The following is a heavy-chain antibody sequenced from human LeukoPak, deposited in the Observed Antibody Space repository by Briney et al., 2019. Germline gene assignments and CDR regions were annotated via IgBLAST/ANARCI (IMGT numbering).Heavy chain of an antibody. Sequence: ASVKVSCKASGYTFTSSDINWVRQATGQGLEWMGWMNPNSGNTGYAQKFQGRVTMTRNTSISTAYMELSSLRSEDTAVYYCASSQYYSYYYYMDVWGKGTTVTVSS. CDR3: ASSQYYSYYYYMDV. V-gene: IGHV1-8*01. CDR2: MNPNSGNT. CDR1: GYTFTSSD. J-gene: IGHJ6*03.